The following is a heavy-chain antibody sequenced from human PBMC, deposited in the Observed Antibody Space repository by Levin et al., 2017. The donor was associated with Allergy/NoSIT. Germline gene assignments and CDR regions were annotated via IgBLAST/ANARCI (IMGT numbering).Heavy chain of an antibody. J-gene: IGHJ4*02. CDR3: VRGGRAPGY. D-gene: IGHD2-15*01. V-gene: IGHV3-74*01. CDR2: INSDGSST. Sequence: PGESLKISCAASGFTFSSYWMHWVRQDPGKGLVGVSRINSDGSSTSYADSVKGRFTISRDNAKNTLFLQMDSLRDEDTAVYYCVRGGRAPGYWGQGTLVTVSS. CDR1: GFTFSSYW.